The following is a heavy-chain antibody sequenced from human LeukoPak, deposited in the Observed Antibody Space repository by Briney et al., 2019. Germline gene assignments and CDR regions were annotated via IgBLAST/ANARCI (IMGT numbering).Heavy chain of an antibody. CDR2: IDWDDDK. Sequence: SGPALVKPTQTLTLTCTFSGFSLSTSAMCVGWIRQPPGKALEWLARIDWDDDKYYSTSLKTRLTISKDTSKNQVVLTVTNMNPVDTATYYCARIMVRGVTHAFDIWGQGTMVTVSS. V-gene: IGHV2-70*11. CDR3: ARIMVRGVTHAFDI. J-gene: IGHJ3*02. CDR1: GFSLSTSAMC. D-gene: IGHD3-10*01.